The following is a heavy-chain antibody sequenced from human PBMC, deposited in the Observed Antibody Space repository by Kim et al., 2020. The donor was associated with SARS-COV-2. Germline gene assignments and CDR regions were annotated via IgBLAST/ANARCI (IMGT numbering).Heavy chain of an antibody. V-gene: IGHV3-7*03. CDR2: SGT. J-gene: IGHJ4*02. CDR3: ATSVAYSYGY. D-gene: IGHD5-18*01. Sequence: SGTHNADAVKGRFTISRDNAKNSQYLQMNSLRAEDTAVYYCATSVAYSYGYWGQGSLVTVSS.